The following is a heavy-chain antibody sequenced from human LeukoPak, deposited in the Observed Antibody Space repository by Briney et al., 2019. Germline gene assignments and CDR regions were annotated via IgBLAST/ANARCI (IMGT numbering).Heavy chain of an antibody. D-gene: IGHD6-13*01. J-gene: IGHJ3*02. V-gene: IGHV4-34*01. CDR3: ARSRNSPYSSSRYSTGAGAFDI. CDR2: INHSGST. Sequence: SETLSLTCAVYGGSFSGYYWSWIRQPPGKGLEWIGEINHSGSTNYNPSLKSRVTISVDTSKNQFSLKLSSVTAADTAVYYCARSRNSPYSSSRYSTGAGAFDIWGQGTMVTVSS. CDR1: GGSFSGYY.